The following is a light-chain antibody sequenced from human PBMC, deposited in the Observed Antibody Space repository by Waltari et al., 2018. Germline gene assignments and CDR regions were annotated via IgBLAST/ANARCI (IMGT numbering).Light chain of an antibody. CDR2: NAS. CDR1: QSISSW. J-gene: IGKJ1*01. CDR3: QQYNSYPWT. Sequence: DIQMTQSPSTPSASVGDRVTITCPASQSISSWLSWYQQKPGKAPKLLIYNASSLESGVPSRFSGSGSGTEFTLTISSLQPEDFATYYCQQYNSYPWTFGQGTKVEIK. V-gene: IGKV1-5*01.